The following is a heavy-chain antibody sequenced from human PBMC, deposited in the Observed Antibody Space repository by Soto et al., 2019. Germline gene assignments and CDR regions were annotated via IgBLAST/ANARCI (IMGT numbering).Heavy chain of an antibody. D-gene: IGHD6-19*01. CDR1: GFTFSSYS. CDR3: ARMYSSGPGVDP. V-gene: IGHV3-21*01. J-gene: IGHJ5*02. CDR2: ISSSSSYI. Sequence: GGSLRLSCAASGFTFSSYSMNWVRQAPGKGLEWVSSISSSSSYIYYADSVKGRFTISRDNAKNSLYLQMNSLRAEDTAVYYCARMYSSGPGVDPWGQGTLVTVSS.